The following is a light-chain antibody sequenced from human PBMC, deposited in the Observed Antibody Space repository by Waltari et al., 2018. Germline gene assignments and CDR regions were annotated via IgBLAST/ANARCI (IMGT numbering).Light chain of an antibody. CDR1: SSDVGDYNY. V-gene: IGLV2-14*03. J-gene: IGLJ2*01. CDR3: SSYTSSSTYVV. CDR2: DVS. Sequence: QSALTQPASVSGSPGQSITISCTGTSSDVGDYNYVSWYQPHPGKGPKPIIFDVSNWPSRVSSRFSCSRAGDTSSLTISGLQAEDEADYYCSSYTSSSTYVVFGGGTKLTVL.